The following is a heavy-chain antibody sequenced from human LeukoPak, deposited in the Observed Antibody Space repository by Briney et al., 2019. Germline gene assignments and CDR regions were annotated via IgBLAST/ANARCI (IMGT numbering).Heavy chain of an antibody. J-gene: IGHJ4*02. CDR3: ATLDY. CDR2: ISYDGSNK. Sequence: PGGSLRLSWADSGFTFSSYGMHWVRKAPGKGLEWVAVISYDGSNKYYADSVKGRFTNSRDNSKNTLYLQMNSLRAEDTAVYYCATLDYWGQGTLVTVSS. CDR1: GFTFSSYG. V-gene: IGHV3-30*03.